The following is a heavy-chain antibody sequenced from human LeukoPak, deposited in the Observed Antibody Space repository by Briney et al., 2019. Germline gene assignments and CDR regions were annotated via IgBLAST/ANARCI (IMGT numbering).Heavy chain of an antibody. V-gene: IGHV1-24*01. J-gene: IGHJ6*03. D-gene: IGHD1-14*01. CDR1: GYTLTELS. Sequence: ASVKVSCKVSGYTLTELSMHWVRQAPGKGLEWMGGLDPEDGETIYAQKFQGRVTMTEDTSTDTAYMELSSLRSEDTAVYYCATQPPGASGIYYFYIDVWGKGTTVTISS. CDR2: LDPEDGET. CDR3: ATQPPGASGIYYFYIDV.